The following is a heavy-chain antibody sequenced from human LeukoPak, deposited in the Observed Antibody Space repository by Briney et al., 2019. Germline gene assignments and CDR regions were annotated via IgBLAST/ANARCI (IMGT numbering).Heavy chain of an antibody. Sequence: PSETLSLTCTVSGGSISSYYWTWIRQPPGKGLEWIGYIYYSGSTNYNPSLQSRVTISVDTSKNQFSLKLSSVTAADTAVYYCARAGSGWSHFDYWGQGTLVTVSS. V-gene: IGHV4-59*01. CDR1: GGSISSYY. D-gene: IGHD6-19*01. CDR2: IYYSGST. J-gene: IGHJ4*02. CDR3: ARAGSGWSHFDY.